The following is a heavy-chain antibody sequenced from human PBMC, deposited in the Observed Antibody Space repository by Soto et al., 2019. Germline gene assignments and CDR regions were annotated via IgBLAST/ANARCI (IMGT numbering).Heavy chain of an antibody. V-gene: IGHV4-59*08. J-gene: IGHJ4*02. CDR1: GVSISGYY. Sequence: QVQLQESGPVLVKPSETLSLTCAVAGVSISGYYWNWILQPPGKGLEWIVYVSSSGSTNHNPSLKSRVTMSVDTSKNHFSLNLNSVTAADTAVYYCARYEFSSGWYDYFQYWGRGTLVAVSS. CDR2: VSSSGST. CDR3: ARYEFSSGWYDYFQY. D-gene: IGHD6-19*01.